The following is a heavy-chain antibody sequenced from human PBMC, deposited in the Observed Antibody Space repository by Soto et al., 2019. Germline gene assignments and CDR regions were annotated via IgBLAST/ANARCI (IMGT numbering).Heavy chain of an antibody. Sequence: QVQLQQWGAGLLKPSETLSLTCAVYGGSFSGYYWSWIRQPPGKGLEWIGEINHSGSTNYNPSLKRRVTISVDTSKNQLSLKLSSVTAADTSVYYCAKKDRECSRFDPWGQGTLVTVSS. V-gene: IGHV4-34*01. CDR1: GGSFSGYY. D-gene: IGHD3-10*01. CDR3: AKKDRECSRFDP. J-gene: IGHJ5*02. CDR2: INHSGST.